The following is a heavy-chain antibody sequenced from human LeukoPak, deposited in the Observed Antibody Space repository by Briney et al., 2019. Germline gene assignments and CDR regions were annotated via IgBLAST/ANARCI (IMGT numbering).Heavy chain of an antibody. Sequence: SETLSLTCSVSGGSISSYYWSWIRQPPEKGLEWIGYISYSGSITYNPSLKSRVTISLDMSKNQFSLKLSSVTAANTAVYYCARMIYGDYFDFWGQGTLVTVSS. CDR3: ARMIYGDYFDF. CDR2: ISYSGSI. V-gene: IGHV4-59*01. CDR1: GGSISSYY. D-gene: IGHD4-17*01. J-gene: IGHJ4*02.